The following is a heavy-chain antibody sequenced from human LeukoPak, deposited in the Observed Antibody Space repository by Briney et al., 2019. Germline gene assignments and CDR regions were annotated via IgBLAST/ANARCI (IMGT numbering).Heavy chain of an antibody. CDR2: ISSSSSTI. V-gene: IGHV3-48*01. J-gene: IGHJ4*02. Sequence: GGSLRLSCAASGFTFSSYSMNWVRQAPGKGLEWVSYISSSSSTIYYADSVRGRFTISRDNAKNSLYLQMNSLRAEDTAVYYCARDPVGGYSSSPYFDYWGQGTLVTVSS. CDR3: ARDPVGGYSSSPYFDY. CDR1: GFTFSSYS. D-gene: IGHD6-13*01.